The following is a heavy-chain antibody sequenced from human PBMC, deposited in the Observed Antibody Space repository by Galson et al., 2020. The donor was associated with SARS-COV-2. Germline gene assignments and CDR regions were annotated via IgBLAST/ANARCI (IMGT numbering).Heavy chain of an antibody. CDR3: ATGRGMVGGPIYDY. Sequence: TGGSLRLSCAPSGLTFSNYEMNWVRQAPGKGPEWVSYISSTGTTVYYADSVKGRLTISRDNAKKLLFLQMDSLRAEDTAVYYCATGRGMVGGPIYDYWGQGILVTVSS. V-gene: IGHV3-48*03. CDR2: ISSTGTTV. J-gene: IGHJ4*02. D-gene: IGHD1-26*01. CDR1: GLTFSNYE.